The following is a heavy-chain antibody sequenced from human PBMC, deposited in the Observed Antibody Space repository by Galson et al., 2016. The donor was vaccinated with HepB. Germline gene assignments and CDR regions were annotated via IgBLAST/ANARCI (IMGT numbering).Heavy chain of an antibody. V-gene: IGHV1-8*01. CDR1: GYTFTNYH. CDR2: MNPDSDTK. CDR3: ARGKYYAMDV. Sequence: SVKVSCKAPGYTFTNYHINWVRQATGQGLEWMGWMNPDSDTKGNAHKFQGRITMTRNTSINTAYMELSSLRSEDTAVYYCARGKYYAMDVWGQGTTVIVS. J-gene: IGHJ6*02.